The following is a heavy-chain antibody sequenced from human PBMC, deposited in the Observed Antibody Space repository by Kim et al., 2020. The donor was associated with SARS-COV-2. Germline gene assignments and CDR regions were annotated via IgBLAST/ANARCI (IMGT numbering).Heavy chain of an antibody. J-gene: IGHJ4*02. CDR3: AREEVAVAGTFVDY. D-gene: IGHD6-19*01. V-gene: IGHV4-39*07. Sequence: PPLKSRVTISVDTSKNQFSLKLSSVTAADTAVYYCAREEVAVAGTFVDYWGQGTLVTVSS.